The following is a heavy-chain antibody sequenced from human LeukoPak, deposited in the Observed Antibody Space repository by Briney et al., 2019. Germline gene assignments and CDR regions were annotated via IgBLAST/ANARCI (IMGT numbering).Heavy chain of an antibody. CDR3: ARDGGRIVVVPAASPFDY. J-gene: IGHJ4*02. Sequence: GGSLRLSCAASGFSFKNYGMHWVRQAPGKGLEWVAVISYDGSNKYYADSVKGRFTISRDNSKNTLYLQMNSLRAEDTAVYYCARDGGRIVVVPAASPFDYWGQGILVTVSS. CDR1: GFSFKNYG. CDR2: ISYDGSNK. D-gene: IGHD2-2*01. V-gene: IGHV3-30*03.